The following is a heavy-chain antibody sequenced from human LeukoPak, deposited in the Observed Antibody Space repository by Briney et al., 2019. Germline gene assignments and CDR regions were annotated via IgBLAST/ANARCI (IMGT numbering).Heavy chain of an antibody. V-gene: IGHV1-2*02. J-gene: IGHJ4*02. CDR3: ARDLNPAYSGSHSPFDY. CDR1: GYTFTGYY. CDR2: INPNSGGT. Sequence: ASVKVSCKASGYTFTGYYMHWVRQAPGQGLEWMGWINPNSGGTNYAQKFQGRVTMTRDTSISTAYMELSRLRSDDTAVYYCARDLNPAYSGSHSPFDYWGQGTLVTVSS. D-gene: IGHD1-26*01.